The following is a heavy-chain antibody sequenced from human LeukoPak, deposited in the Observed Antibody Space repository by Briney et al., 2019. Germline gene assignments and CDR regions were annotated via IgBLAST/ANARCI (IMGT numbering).Heavy chain of an antibody. CDR3: ARDRAASMYFDY. CDR2: IIPILSIA. D-gene: IGHD6-13*01. V-gene: IGHV1-69*04. CDR1: GGTFSSYT. J-gene: IGHJ4*02. Sequence: SVKVSCKASGGTFSSYTISWVRQAPGQGLEWMGRIIPILSIANYAQKFQGRVTITADKSTSTAYMELSSLRSEDTAVYYCARDRAASMYFDYWGQGTLVTVSS.